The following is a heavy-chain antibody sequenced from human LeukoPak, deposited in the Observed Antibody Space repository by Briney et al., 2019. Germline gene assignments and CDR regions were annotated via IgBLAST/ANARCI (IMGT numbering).Heavy chain of an antibody. CDR3: ARDRGYYYDSSGYLGY. V-gene: IGHV3-33*01. J-gene: IGHJ4*02. D-gene: IGHD3-22*01. CDR1: GFTFSSYG. CDR2: IWYDGSNK. Sequence: GGSLRLSCAASGFTFSSYGMHWVRQAPGKGLEWVAVIWYDGSNKYYADSVKGRFTISRDNSKNTLYLQMNSLRAEDTAVYYCARDRGYYYDSSGYLGYWGQGTLATVSS.